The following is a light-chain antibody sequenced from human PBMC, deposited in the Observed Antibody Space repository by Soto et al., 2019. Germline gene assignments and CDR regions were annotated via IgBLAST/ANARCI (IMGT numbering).Light chain of an antibody. CDR3: QQYKNWPPIT. Sequence: EIVLTQSPGTLSLSPGERATLSCRAIQSITSRYLAWYQQKPGQAPRLLIFGASIRDTGIPDRFSGSGSGTDFTLTISRLESEDFAVYYCQQYKNWPPITFGQGTRLEIK. J-gene: IGKJ5*01. CDR1: QSITSRY. CDR2: GAS. V-gene: IGKV3-20*01.